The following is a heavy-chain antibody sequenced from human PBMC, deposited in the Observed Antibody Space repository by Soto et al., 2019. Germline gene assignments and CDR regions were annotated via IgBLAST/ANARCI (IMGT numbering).Heavy chain of an antibody. V-gene: IGHV3-7*01. Sequence: GGSLRLSFVASGFTFSNYWMSWVRQAPGKGLEWVANMKKDGSQKYYVDSVKGRFTISRDNARNSLYLQMNSLRVEDTAVYYCARDWFDAWGQGTLVTVSS. CDR1: GFTFSNYW. J-gene: IGHJ5*02. CDR2: MKKDGSQK. CDR3: ARDWFDA.